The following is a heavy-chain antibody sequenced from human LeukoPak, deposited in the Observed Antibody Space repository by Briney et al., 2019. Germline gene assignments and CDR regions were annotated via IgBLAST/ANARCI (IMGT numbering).Heavy chain of an antibody. CDR3: ARDRLLEWFFDP. Sequence: NPSETLSLACTVSGGSISSYYWSWIRQPAGKGLEWIGRICTSGSTNYNPSLKSRVTMSVDTSKNQFSLKLSSVTAADTAVYYCARDRLLEWFFDPWGQGTLVTVSS. D-gene: IGHD3-3*01. J-gene: IGHJ5*02. V-gene: IGHV4-4*07. CDR2: ICTSGST. CDR1: GGSISSYY.